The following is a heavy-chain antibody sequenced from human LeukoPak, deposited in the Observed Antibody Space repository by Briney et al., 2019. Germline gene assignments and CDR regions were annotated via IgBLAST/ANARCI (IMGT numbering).Heavy chain of an antibody. CDR1: GFTFSGYG. J-gene: IGHJ5*02. CDR2: LTYDGRRK. V-gene: IGHV3-30*03. D-gene: IGHD3-3*01. CDR3: TRYDATRFDP. Sequence: GGSLRLSCSASGFTFSGYGMHWVRPAPGPGLEGVTDLTYDGRRKHYKDYGKGRFTISRDNYRNTMDLQMNSLRVEDTAVYHCTRYDATRFDPWGQGTLVIVSA.